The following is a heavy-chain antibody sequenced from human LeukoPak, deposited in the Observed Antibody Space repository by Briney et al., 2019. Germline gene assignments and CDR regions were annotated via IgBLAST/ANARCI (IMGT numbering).Heavy chain of an antibody. CDR1: GFTFSDYY. V-gene: IGHV3-11*05. D-gene: IGHD6-19*01. J-gene: IGHJ4*02. CDR2: ISSSSTYT. Sequence: GGSLRLSCAASGFTFSDYYMNWVRQAPGRGLEWVSCISSSSTYTNYADSVKGRFTISRDNAKKSLYLQMNSLRAEDTAVYYCARGQQWVNYWGQGTLVTVSS. CDR3: ARGQQWVNY.